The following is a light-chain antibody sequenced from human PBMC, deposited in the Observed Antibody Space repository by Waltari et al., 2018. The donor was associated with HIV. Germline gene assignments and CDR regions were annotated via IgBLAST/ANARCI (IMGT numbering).Light chain of an antibody. CDR1: TIGTND. J-gene: IGLJ3*02. V-gene: IGLV3-9*01. Sequence: SYELTPPFSVFVALGHTVRITCVGGTIGTNDLHWYQQRRGQAPLLVIFNDRNRPSGIPERFSGSKSRNTATLTISGAQAGDEADYYCQVWHYSVVFGGGTKLTVL. CDR2: NDR. CDR3: QVWHYSVV.